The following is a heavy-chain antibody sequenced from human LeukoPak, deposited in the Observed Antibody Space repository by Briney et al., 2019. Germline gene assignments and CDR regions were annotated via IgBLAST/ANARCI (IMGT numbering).Heavy chain of an antibody. Sequence: ETLSLTCTVSGGSISSYYWSWIRQPPGKGLEWIGYIYYSGSTNYNPSLKSRVTISVDTSKNQFSLKLSSVTAADTAVYYCASGAYYCGSGTGWFDPWGQGTLVTVSS. CDR1: GGSISSYY. CDR2: IYYSGST. V-gene: IGHV4-59*01. J-gene: IGHJ5*02. D-gene: IGHD3-10*01. CDR3: ASGAYYCGSGTGWFDP.